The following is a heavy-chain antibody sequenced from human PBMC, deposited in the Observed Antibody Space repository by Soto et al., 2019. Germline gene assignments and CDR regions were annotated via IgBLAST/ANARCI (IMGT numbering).Heavy chain of an antibody. Sequence: PSETLSLTCAVSGGSIISSSYYWGWIRQPPGKGLEWIGRIYHSGSTDYNPSLKSRVTISLDTSKNQFSLKLKSVTAADTAVFYCARQATLTAFAFDIWGQGTMVTVSS. CDR3: ARQATLTAFAFDI. CDR2: IYHSGST. J-gene: IGHJ3*02. V-gene: IGHV4-39*01. D-gene: IGHD2-21*02. CDR1: GGSIISSSYY.